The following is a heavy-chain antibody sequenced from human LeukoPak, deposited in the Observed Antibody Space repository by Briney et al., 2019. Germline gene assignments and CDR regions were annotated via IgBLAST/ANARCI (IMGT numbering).Heavy chain of an antibody. CDR1: GGSISSYD. V-gene: IGHV4-59*01. D-gene: IGHD5-12*01. Sequence: SETLSLTCTISGGSISSYDWSWIRQPPGKGLEWIGYIYYSGSTNYNPSLKSRVTISVDTSKNQFSLKLSSVTAADTAVYYCARVGKWLRLRYYYYYMDVWGKGTTVTISS. CDR2: IYYSGST. CDR3: ARVGKWLRLRYYYYYMDV. J-gene: IGHJ6*03.